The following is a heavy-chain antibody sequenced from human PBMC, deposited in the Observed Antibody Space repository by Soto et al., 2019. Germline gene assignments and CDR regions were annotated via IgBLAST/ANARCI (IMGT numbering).Heavy chain of an antibody. CDR1: GFTFSSYG. CDR2: ISYDGSNK. V-gene: IGHV3-30*18. Sequence: LSCAASGFTFSSYGMHWVRQAPGKGLEWVAVISYDGSNKYYADSVKGRFTISRDNSKNTLYLQMNSLRAEDTAVYYCAKERDIAAPGAPFDYCGQGTLVTVSS. J-gene: IGHJ4*02. D-gene: IGHD6-13*01. CDR3: AKERDIAAPGAPFDY.